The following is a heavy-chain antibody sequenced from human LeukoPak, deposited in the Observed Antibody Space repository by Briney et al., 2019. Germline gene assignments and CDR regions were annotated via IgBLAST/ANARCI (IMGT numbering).Heavy chain of an antibody. J-gene: IGHJ4*02. D-gene: IGHD2-15*01. CDR2: IYYSGST. CDR1: GGSISSYY. Sequence: PSETLSLTCTVSGGSISSYYWSWIRQPPGKGLEWIGYIYYSGSTYYNPSLKSRVTISVDTSKNQFSLKLSSVTAADTAVYYCGGYCSGGSCYSQFDYWGQGTLVTVSS. CDR3: GGYCSGGSCYSQFDY. V-gene: IGHV4-59*08.